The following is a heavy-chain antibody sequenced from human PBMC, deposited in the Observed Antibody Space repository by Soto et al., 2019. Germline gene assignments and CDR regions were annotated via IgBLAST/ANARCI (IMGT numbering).Heavy chain of an antibody. CDR3: ARNYYGSGSYAPWFDP. D-gene: IGHD3-10*01. CDR2: IYVNGNT. J-gene: IGHJ5*02. CDR1: GFTFSSYA. Sequence: SCAASGFTFSSYAMSWARQAPGKGLEWVSFIYVNGNTYSAASVKGRFSISRDSSKNTVYLQMDRLRAEDTAVYYCARNYYGSGSYAPWFDPWGQGTLVTVSS. V-gene: IGHV3-66*01.